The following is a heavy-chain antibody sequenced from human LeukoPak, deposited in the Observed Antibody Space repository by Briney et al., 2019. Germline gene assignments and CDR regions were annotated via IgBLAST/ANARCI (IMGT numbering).Heavy chain of an antibody. V-gene: IGHV1-58*01. CDR1: GFTFTSSA. CDR3: AAARSLYGDHDAFDI. D-gene: IGHD4-17*01. J-gene: IGHJ3*02. CDR2: IVVGSGNT. Sequence: GASVKVSCKASGFTFTSSAVQWVRQARGQRLEWIGWIVVGSGNTNCAQKFQERVTITRDMSTSTAYMELSSLRSEDTAVYYCAAARSLYGDHDAFDIWGQGTMVTVSS.